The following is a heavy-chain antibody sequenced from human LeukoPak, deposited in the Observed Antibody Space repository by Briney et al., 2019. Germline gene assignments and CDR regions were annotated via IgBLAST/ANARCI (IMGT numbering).Heavy chain of an antibody. CDR1: RDSISNYY. CDR3: AGVRRLGYCRGSSCYSSQHYFDS. Sequence: SETLSLTCTVSRDSISNYYWNWIRQPPGKGLEWVGYISYNGGTKYNPSLQSRVTISIDTSKNQFSLNLRSVTAADTAVYFCAGVRRLGYCRGSSCYSSQHYFDSWGQGTLATVSS. V-gene: IGHV4-59*08. CDR2: ISYNGGT. J-gene: IGHJ4*02. D-gene: IGHD2-15*01.